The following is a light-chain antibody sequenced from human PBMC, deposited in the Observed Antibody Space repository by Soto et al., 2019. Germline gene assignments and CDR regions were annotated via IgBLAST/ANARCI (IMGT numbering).Light chain of an antibody. CDR1: ESVSNN. CDR2: GAS. Sequence: EIVLTQSPATLSVSQGERATLSCRASESVSNNLAWYQQKPGQAPRLLIFGASARATGIPARFSGSGSGTEFTLTISSLQSDDLAVYYCQQYNKWPLTFGGGTKVEIK. V-gene: IGKV3-15*01. CDR3: QQYNKWPLT. J-gene: IGKJ4*01.